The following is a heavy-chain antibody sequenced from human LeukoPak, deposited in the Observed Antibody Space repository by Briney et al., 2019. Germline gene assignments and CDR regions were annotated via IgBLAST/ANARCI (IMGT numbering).Heavy chain of an antibody. CDR2: IYYSGST. V-gene: IGHV4-59*01. D-gene: IGHD3-22*01. J-gene: IGHJ4*02. CDR3: AARYYDSSGYLLPDDY. Sequence: PSETLSLTCTVSGGSISSYYWSWIRQPPGKGLEWIGYIYYSGSTNYNPSLKSRVTISVDTSKNQFSLKVSSVTAADTAVYYCAARYYDSSGYLLPDDYWGQGILVTVSS. CDR1: GGSISSYY.